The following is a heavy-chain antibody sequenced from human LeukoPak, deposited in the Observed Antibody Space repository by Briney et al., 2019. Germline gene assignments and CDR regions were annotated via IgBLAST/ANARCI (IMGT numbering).Heavy chain of an antibody. D-gene: IGHD4-17*01. J-gene: IGHJ6*03. Sequence: LSLTCAVSGYSISSGYYWGWIRQPPGKGLEWVGRTRNKANSYTTEYAASVKGRFIISRDDSKNSLHLQMNSLKTEDTAVYYCAVYGNYYFYYMDVWGKGTTVTVSS. CDR1: GYSISSGYY. CDR2: TRNKANSYTT. V-gene: IGHV3-72*01. CDR3: AVYGNYYFYYMDV.